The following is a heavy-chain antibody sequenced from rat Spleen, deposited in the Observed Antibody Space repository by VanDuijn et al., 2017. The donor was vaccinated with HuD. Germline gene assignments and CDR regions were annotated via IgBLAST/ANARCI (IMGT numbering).Heavy chain of an antibody. CDR2: INYDGGTP. J-gene: IGHJ3*01. D-gene: IGHD1-1*01. CDR1: GFIFSDFY. V-gene: IGHV5-29*01. Sequence: EVQLVESDGGLVQPGGSLELSCAASGFIFSDFYMAWVRQAPTKGLEWVATINYDGGTPYYRDSVKGRFTISRDNAQNTLYLQMDSLRSEDTATYYCVRPAGTVVPNWFVYWGKALWSLSLQ. CDR3: VRPAGTVVPNWFVY.